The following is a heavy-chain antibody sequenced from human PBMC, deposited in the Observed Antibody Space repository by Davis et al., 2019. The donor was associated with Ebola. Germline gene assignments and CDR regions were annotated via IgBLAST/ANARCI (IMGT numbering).Heavy chain of an antibody. Sequence: GESLKISCAASGFTFSNYKMNWVRQAPGKGLEWVSYIGPSSVNIFYADSVKGRFTISRDNAKNSLYLQMNSLRAEDTAVYYCASEVYYGGEGDIWGQGTMVTVSS. CDR2: IGPSSVNI. CDR3: ASEVYYGGEGDI. J-gene: IGHJ3*02. V-gene: IGHV3-48*04. CDR1: GFTFSNYK. D-gene: IGHD4-23*01.